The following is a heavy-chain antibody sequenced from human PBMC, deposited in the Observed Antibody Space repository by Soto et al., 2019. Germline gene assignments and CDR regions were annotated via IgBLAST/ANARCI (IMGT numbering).Heavy chain of an antibody. J-gene: IGHJ4*02. Sequence: QVRLQESGPGLLKPSETLSLTCTVSGGSINTFYWSWVRQPAGKGLEWIGRIFSSGSTSFNPSLEIRVAMSVDTSKNHFSLNVSSVTAADMAVYYCAREGSYSAYNFAHGIQLWSFDFWGQGALVTVSS. CDR2: IFSSGST. CDR1: GGSINTFY. CDR3: AREGSYSAYNFAHGIQLWSFDF. D-gene: IGHD5-12*01. V-gene: IGHV4-4*07.